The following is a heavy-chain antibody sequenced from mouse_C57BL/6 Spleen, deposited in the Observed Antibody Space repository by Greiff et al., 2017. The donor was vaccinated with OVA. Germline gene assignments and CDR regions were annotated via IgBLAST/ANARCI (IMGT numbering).Heavy chain of an antibody. CDR1: GYTFTDYN. CDR3: ARSWDGYWYFDV. V-gene: IGHV1-18*01. D-gene: IGHD2-3*01. Sequence: EVKLQESGPELVKPGASVKIPCKASGYTFTDYNMDWVKQSHGKSLEWIGDINPNNGGTIYNQKFKGKATLTVDKSSSTAYMELRSLTSEDTAVYYCARSWDGYWYFDVWGTGTTVTVSS. CDR2: INPNNGGT. J-gene: IGHJ1*03.